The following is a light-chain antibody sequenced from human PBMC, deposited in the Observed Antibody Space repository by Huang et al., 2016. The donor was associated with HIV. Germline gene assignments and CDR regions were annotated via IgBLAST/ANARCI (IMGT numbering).Light chain of an antibody. Sequence: ETVMTQSPATLSLSPGERATLSCRASQTVSSTSLSWYQQKPGQAPRLLIHGTSTRATDIPARFSGSGSGTDFTLTISRLQPEDFAVYYWHQDYYLPPTFGGGTRVEIK. CDR3: HQDYYLPPT. CDR2: GTS. J-gene: IGKJ4*01. V-gene: IGKV3D-7*01. CDR1: QTVSSTS.